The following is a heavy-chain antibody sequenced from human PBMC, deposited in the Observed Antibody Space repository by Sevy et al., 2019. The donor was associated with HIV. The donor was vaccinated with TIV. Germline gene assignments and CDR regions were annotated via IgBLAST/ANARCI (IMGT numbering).Heavy chain of an antibody. J-gene: IGHJ4*02. Sequence: GGSLRLSCAASGFTFDDYAMHWVRQAPGKGLEWVSGISWNSGSIGYADSVKGRFTISRDNAKNSLYLQMNSLRAEDTALYYCATGPNGHFDYWGQGTLVTVSS. CDR1: GFTFDDYA. V-gene: IGHV3-9*01. D-gene: IGHD7-27*01. CDR2: ISWNSGSI. CDR3: ATGPNGHFDY.